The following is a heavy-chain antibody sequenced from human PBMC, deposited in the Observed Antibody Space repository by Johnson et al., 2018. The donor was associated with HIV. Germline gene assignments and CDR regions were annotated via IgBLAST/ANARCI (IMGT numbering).Heavy chain of an antibody. Sequence: QVQLVESRGVLVQPGGSLRLSCAASGFTFSDYFMSWIRQAPGKGLEWVSYSSSSGSTIYYADSVQGRFTISRDNAKHSLHLQMNSRRAEDTAVYYCARGRPWGWELRRDAFDIWGQGTMVTVSS. CDR1: GFTFSDYF. CDR2: SSSSGSTI. CDR3: ARGRPWGWELRRDAFDI. D-gene: IGHD3-16*01. J-gene: IGHJ3*02. V-gene: IGHV3-11*01.